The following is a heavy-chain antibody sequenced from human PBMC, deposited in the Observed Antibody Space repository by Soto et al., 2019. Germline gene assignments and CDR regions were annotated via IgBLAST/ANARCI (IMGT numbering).Heavy chain of an antibody. Sequence: QVQLQQWGAGLLKPSETLSLTCAVYGGSFSGYYWSWIRQPPGKGLEWIGEINHSGSTNYNPSLKSRVTISVDTSQNQFSLKLSSVTAADTAVYYCARAPGAEWELLFGYYFDYWGQGTLVTVSS. D-gene: IGHD1-26*01. CDR1: GGSFSGYY. J-gene: IGHJ4*02. V-gene: IGHV4-34*01. CDR3: ARAPGAEWELLFGYYFDY. CDR2: INHSGST.